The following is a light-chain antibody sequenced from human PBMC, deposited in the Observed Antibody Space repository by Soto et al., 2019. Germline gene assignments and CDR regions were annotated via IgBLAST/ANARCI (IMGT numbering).Light chain of an antibody. CDR3: QQYGNSPIT. Sequence: EIVLAQSPGTLSLSPGERATLSCRASQSVSSHLAWYQQRPGQAPRLLIYGASNRAADIPDRFSGSGSGTDFTLTISRLEPEDFAVYYCQQYGNSPITFGQGTRLEIK. CDR1: QSVSSH. J-gene: IGKJ5*01. V-gene: IGKV3-20*01. CDR2: GAS.